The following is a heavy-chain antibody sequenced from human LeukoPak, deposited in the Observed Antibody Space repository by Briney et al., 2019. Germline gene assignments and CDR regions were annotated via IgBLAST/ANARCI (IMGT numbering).Heavy chain of an antibody. CDR1: EFTFSGHQ. Sequence: GGSLGLSCAASEFTFSGHQMSWVRQAPGKGPEWVAKIIQDGSEEYYLDSVKGRFIISRDNGKNSLYLEMNSLRVEDTAVYYCARDWRQDNAFDLWGRGTMVTVSS. CDR3: ARDWRQDNAFDL. J-gene: IGHJ3*01. CDR2: IIQDGSEE. V-gene: IGHV3-7*01. D-gene: IGHD2-15*01.